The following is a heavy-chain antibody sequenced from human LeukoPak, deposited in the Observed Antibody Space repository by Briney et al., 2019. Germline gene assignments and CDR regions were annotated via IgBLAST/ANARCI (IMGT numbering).Heavy chain of an antibody. CDR1: GLTFSNYA. CDR3: AKDYSDSRVGDVFLEY. Sequence: GGSLSLSCAASGLTFSNYAMSWFRQAPGKGLEWVSGITSGFTPLYAESVKGRFTISRDNTKSTFHLQMNSLRAEDTAVYYCAKDYSDSRVGDVFLEYWGQGTLVTVSS. D-gene: IGHD1-26*01. J-gene: IGHJ4*02. V-gene: IGHV3-23*01. CDR2: ITSGFTP.